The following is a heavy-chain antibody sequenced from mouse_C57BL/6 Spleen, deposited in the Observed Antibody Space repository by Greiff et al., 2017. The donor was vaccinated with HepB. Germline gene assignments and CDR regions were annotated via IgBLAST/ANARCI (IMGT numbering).Heavy chain of an antibody. V-gene: IGHV2-2*01. D-gene: IGHD1-1*01. Sequence: VKLMESGPGLVQPSQSLSITCTVSGFSLTSYGVHWVRQSPGKGLEWLGVIWSGGSTDYNAAFISRLSISKDNSKSQVFFKMNSLQADDTAIYYCARLYGSSSLYAMDYWGQGTSVTVSS. CDR2: IWSGGST. CDR1: GFSLTSYG. CDR3: ARLYGSSSLYAMDY. J-gene: IGHJ4*01.